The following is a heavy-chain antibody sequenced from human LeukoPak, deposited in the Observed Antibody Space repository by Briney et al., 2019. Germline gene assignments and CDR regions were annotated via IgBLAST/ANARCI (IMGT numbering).Heavy chain of an antibody. CDR2: IYYTGST. D-gene: IGHD3-10*01. J-gene: IGHJ4*01. CDR1: GGSISNSSYY. Sequence: NSSETLSLTCTVSGGSISNSSYYWGWIRQPPGKGLECIGIIYYTGSTNYNPSLKSRVTISVDTSKNQFSLRLNSVTAADTAVYYCARQRLLWFGELSSPHYFDYWGHGILVTVSS. CDR3: ARQRLLWFGELSSPHYFDY. V-gene: IGHV4-39*01.